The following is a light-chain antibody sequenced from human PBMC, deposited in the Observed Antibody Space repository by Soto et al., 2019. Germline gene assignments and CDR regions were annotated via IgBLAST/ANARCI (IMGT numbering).Light chain of an antibody. CDR3: QQYRNWPPFT. CDR1: QSVSSN. J-gene: IGKJ3*01. Sequence: ETVMTQFPATLSVSPWERATLSCWASQSVSSNLAWYQQKPGQAPRLLVYGASTRATGIPARFSGSGSGTDFTLTISRLQSEDFAVYYCQQYRNWPPFTFGTGTTVDIK. CDR2: GAS. V-gene: IGKV3-15*01.